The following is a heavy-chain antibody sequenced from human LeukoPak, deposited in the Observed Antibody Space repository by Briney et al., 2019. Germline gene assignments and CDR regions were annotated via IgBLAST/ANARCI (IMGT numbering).Heavy chain of an antibody. CDR3: ARLAVAGTVDY. V-gene: IGHV3-21*01. D-gene: IGHD6-19*01. CDR2: ISSSSSYI. J-gene: IGHJ4*02. CDR1: GFTFSSYS. Sequence: GGSPRLSCAASGFTFSSYSMNWVRQAPGKGLEWVSSISSSSSYIYYADSVKGRFTISRDNAKNSLYLQMNSLRAEDTAVYYCARLAVAGTVDYWGQGTLVTVSS.